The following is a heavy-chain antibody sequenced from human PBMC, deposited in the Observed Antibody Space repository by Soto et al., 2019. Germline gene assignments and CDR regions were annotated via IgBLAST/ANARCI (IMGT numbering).Heavy chain of an antibody. CDR2: IYSGGNT. D-gene: IGHD6-19*01. CDR1: GFTVNSNY. Sequence: VQLVATGGGLIQPGGSLRLSCAASGFTVNSNYMTWVRQSPGKGLEWVSVIYSGGNTYYVDSVKGRFTISRDNSKNTLYLQMNSLRVEDTAVYYCARIAFGSAWYIDYWGQGSLVTVSS. CDR3: ARIAFGSAWYIDY. J-gene: IGHJ4*02. V-gene: IGHV3-53*02.